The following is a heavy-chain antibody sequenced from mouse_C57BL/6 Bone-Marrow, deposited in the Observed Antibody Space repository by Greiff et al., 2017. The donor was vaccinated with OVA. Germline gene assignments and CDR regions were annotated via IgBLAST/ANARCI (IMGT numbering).Heavy chain of an antibody. J-gene: IGHJ4*01. CDR1: GYTFTSYW. V-gene: IGHV1-69*01. Sequence: QVQLQQPGAELVMPGASVKLSCKASGYTFTSYWMHWVKQRPGQGLEWIGEIDPSDSYTNYNQKFKGKSTLTVDKSYSTAYMQRRSLTSEDSAVYYCARSIITTVVATGDYAMDYWGQGTAVTVSS. CDR2: IDPSDSYT. CDR3: ARSIITTVVATGDYAMDY. D-gene: IGHD1-1*01.